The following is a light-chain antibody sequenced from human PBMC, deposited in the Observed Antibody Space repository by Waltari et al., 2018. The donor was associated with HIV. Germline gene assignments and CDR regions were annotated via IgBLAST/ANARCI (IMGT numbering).Light chain of an antibody. Sequence: QSALTQPASVSGSPGQSITISCTGTSSDVGGYNLVSWYQQHPGKAPKLMIYEVSKRPSGVSNRFSGSKSGNTASLTISGLQAEDEADYYCCSYAGSSTFEVFGGGTKLTVL. CDR2: EVS. CDR1: SSDVGGYNL. V-gene: IGLV2-23*02. CDR3: CSYAGSSTFEV. J-gene: IGLJ3*02.